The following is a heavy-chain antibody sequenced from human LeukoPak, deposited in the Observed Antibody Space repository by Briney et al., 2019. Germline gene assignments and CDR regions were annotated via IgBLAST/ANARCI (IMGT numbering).Heavy chain of an antibody. Sequence: SETLSLTCTVSGGSISSITYYWSWIRQPAGKGLEWIGRIYTSGSTNYNPSLKSRVTISVDTSKNQFSLKLNSVTAADTAVYYCARSAHGSSFLGYWGQGTLVTVSS. D-gene: IGHD6-6*01. V-gene: IGHV4-61*02. CDR2: IYTSGST. CDR1: GGSISSITYY. CDR3: ARSAHGSSFLGY. J-gene: IGHJ4*02.